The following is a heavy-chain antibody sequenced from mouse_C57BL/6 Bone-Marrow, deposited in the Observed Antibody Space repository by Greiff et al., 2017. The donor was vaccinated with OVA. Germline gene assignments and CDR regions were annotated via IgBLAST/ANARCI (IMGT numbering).Heavy chain of an antibody. D-gene: IGHD1-1*01. J-gene: IGHJ2*01. V-gene: IGHV1-72*01. CDR2: IAPNSGGT. CDR1: GYTFTSYW. Sequence: QVQLQQPGAELVKPGASVKLSCKASGYTFTSYWMHWVKQRPGRGLEWIGRIAPNSGGTKYNEKFKSKATLTVDKPSSTAYMQLSSLTSEDSAVYYCARSYYYGSSYAYYFDYWGQGTTLTVSS. CDR3: ARSYYYGSSYAYYFDY.